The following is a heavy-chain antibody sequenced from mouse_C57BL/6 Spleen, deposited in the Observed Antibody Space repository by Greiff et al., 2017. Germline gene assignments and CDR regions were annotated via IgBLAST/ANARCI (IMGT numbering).Heavy chain of an antibody. CDR1: GFTFSSYG. J-gene: IGHJ4*01. Sequence: VTLVESGGDLVKPGGSLKLSCAASGFTFSSYGMSWVRQTPDKRLEWVATISSGGSYTYYPDSVKGRFTISRDNAKNTLYLQMSSLKSEDTAMYYCARACLIHRDDMDDWGKGTSVTVSS. CDR2: ISSGGSYT. CDR3: ARACLIHRDDMDD. D-gene: IGHD2-4*01. V-gene: IGHV5-6*02.